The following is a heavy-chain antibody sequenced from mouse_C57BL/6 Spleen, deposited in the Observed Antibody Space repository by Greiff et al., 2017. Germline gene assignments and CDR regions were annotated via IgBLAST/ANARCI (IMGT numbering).Heavy chain of an antibody. CDR3: ARGYCNDFDY. V-gene: IGHV5-16*01. J-gene: IGHJ2*01. CDR2: INYDGGST. Sequence: DVKLVESEGGLVQPGSSMKLSCTASGFTFSDYYMAWVRQVPGQGLEWVANINYDGGSTYYLDSLKSRFIISRDNAKNILYLQMSSLKSEDTATYYCARGYCNDFDYWGQGTTLTVSS. CDR1: GFTFSDYY. D-gene: IGHD2-1*01.